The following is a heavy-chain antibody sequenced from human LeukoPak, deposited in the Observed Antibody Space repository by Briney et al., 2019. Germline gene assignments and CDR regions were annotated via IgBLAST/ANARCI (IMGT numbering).Heavy chain of an antibody. CDR3: ARELGINAFDV. D-gene: IGHD7-27*01. Sequence: GASVKVSCKASGYTLTDKHLYWVRQAPGQGLEWMGWIDPKSGVTNVAQNFQGRLTMTRDTSINTAYMELSRLTSDDTTVYYCARELGINAFDVWGQGTMDTVSS. CDR1: GYTLTDKH. J-gene: IGHJ3*01. V-gene: IGHV1-2*02. CDR2: IDPKSGVT.